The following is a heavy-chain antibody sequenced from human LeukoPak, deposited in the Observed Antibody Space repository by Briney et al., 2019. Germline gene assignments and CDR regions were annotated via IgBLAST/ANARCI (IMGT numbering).Heavy chain of an antibody. Sequence: SETLSLTCAVYGGSFSGYYWSWIRQPPGKGLEWIGEINHSGSTNYNPSLKSRVTITVDTSKNQFSLKLSSVTAADTAVYYCARGGPSGDPLDYWGQGTLATLSS. J-gene: IGHJ4*02. CDR3: ARGGPSGDPLDY. D-gene: IGHD4-17*01. V-gene: IGHV4-34*01. CDR2: INHSGST. CDR1: GGSFSGYY.